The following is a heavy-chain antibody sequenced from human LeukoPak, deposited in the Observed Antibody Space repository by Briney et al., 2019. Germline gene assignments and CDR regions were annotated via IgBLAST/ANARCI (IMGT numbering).Heavy chain of an antibody. D-gene: IGHD2-21*01. Sequence: GGSLRLSCAASGFPFSSYWMHWVRQVPGKGLLWVSRINSDGSATIYADSVRGRFTISRDNAKNTLYLQMSGLRVQHTAVCHCASDSPYYGMDVWGKGTTVTVSS. V-gene: IGHV3-74*01. CDR2: INSDGSAT. CDR1: GFPFSSYW. CDR3: ASDSPYYGMDV. J-gene: IGHJ6*04.